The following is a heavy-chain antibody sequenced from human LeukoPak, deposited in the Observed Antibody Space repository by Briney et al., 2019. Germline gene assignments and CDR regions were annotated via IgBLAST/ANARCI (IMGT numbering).Heavy chain of an antibody. Sequence: VKVSSKASGGTFSFYAISTVRPAPGQGLGWMGGIIAIVGTASYAQKLQGRVTITADESTSTSYMELSSLRAEDTAVYYCASINVDNWFDPWGQGTLVTVSS. CDR2: IIAIVGTA. CDR1: GGTFSFYA. CDR3: ASINVDNWFDP. J-gene: IGHJ5*02. V-gene: IGHV1-69*01.